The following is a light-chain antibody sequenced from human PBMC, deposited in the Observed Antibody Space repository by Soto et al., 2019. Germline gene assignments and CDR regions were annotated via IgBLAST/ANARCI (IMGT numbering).Light chain of an antibody. J-gene: IGKJ5*01. V-gene: IGKV2-30*02. CDR3: MQGTHWPIT. Sequence: VVVTQSPLSPPLPPGQPASISSRANQSLVHSDGIAYFSWFQQRPGRSPRRLIYKVSNRDSGVPARFSGSGSGTDFALKISRVEAEDVGVYYCMQGTHWPITFGQGTRLEIK. CDR1: QSLVHSDGIAY. CDR2: KVS.